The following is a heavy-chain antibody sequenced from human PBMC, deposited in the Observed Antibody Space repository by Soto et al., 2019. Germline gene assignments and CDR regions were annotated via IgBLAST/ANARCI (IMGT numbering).Heavy chain of an antibody. CDR1: GGTFFNHA. CDR2: IIPMFGTT. V-gene: IGHV1-69*06. Sequence: QVQLVQSGADVKKPASSVRVSCKASGGTFFNHAVSWVRQAPGQGLDWMGDIIPMFGTTNYAQKFQGRVTLTADKSTNTSDMEQTSLRSQDTPVYYCARDQNEMVRGIKKGASYRGLYPWGQGTLGTVSS. CDR3: ARDQNEMVRGIKKGASYRGLYP. D-gene: IGHD3-10*01. J-gene: IGHJ5*02.